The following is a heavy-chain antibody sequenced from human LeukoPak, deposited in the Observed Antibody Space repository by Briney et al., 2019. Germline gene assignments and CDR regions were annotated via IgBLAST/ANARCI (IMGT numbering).Heavy chain of an antibody. CDR3: ARTYNYGSGKYGSFDS. D-gene: IGHD3-10*01. CDR1: GFTHTNYA. Sequence: GGSLRLSCVATGFTHTNYAMHWVRQAPGKGLEWLAVISYDGNSKHHADSVKDRFTISRDNSKSTLYLQMNSLRVEDTAVYYCARTYNYGSGKYGSFDSWGQGTLVTVSS. CDR2: ISYDGNSK. J-gene: IGHJ4*02. V-gene: IGHV3-30*04.